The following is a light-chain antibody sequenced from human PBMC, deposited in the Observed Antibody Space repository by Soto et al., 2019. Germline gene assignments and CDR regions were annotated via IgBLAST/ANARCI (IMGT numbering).Light chain of an antibody. V-gene: IGKV1-33*01. J-gene: IGKJ5*01. CDR2: DAS. CDR1: QDINKN. Sequence: DIHVNQYPSSLSSSVGYRVTISCQASQDINKNLIWYQQKPGKAPKLLIYDASDLETGVPSRFSGSGSGTGFTFTISSLQPEDFATYYCQQSESRPLTFAQGTRLENK. CDR3: QQSESRPLT.